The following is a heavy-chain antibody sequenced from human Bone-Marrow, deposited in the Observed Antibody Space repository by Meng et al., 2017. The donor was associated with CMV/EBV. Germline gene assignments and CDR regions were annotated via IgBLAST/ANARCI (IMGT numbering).Heavy chain of an antibody. CDR2: INSDGTET. Sequence: GESLKISCAASGFTVSSNYMTWVRQVPMKGLVWVARINSDGTETKYADSVKDRFTISRDNAKNTLYLQMNGLRADDTGVYFCVRDLSGGDYWGQGTLVTVSS. J-gene: IGHJ4*02. CDR3: VRDLSGGDY. V-gene: IGHV3-74*01. D-gene: IGHD3-10*01. CDR1: GFTVSSNY.